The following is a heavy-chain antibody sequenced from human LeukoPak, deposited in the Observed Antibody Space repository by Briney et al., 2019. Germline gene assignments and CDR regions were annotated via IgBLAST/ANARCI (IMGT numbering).Heavy chain of an antibody. Sequence: SETLSLTCAVYGGSFSGYYWSWIRQPPGKGLEWIGEINHSGSTNYNPSLKSRVTISVDTSKNQFSLKLSSVTAADTAVYYCARRGRYCSGGSCFIGLFDPWGQGTLVTVSS. CDR2: INHSGST. CDR1: GGSFSGYY. D-gene: IGHD2-15*01. J-gene: IGHJ5*02. V-gene: IGHV4-34*01. CDR3: ARRGRYCSGGSCFIGLFDP.